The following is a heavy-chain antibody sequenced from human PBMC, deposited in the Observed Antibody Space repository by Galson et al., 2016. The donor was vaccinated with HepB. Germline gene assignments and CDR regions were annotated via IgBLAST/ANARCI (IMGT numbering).Heavy chain of an antibody. D-gene: IGHD2-8*02. Sequence: SLRLSCAASGFTFSSYSMNWVRQAPGKGLEWVSYISSSSSTFYYADSVKGRLTISRDNAKNSLYLQMNSLRAEDTTVYYCVRDASETFWWAYYFDSWGQGTRVTVSS. V-gene: IGHV3-48*04. CDR1: GFTFSSYS. CDR3: VRDASETFWWAYYFDS. CDR2: ISSSSSTF. J-gene: IGHJ4*02.